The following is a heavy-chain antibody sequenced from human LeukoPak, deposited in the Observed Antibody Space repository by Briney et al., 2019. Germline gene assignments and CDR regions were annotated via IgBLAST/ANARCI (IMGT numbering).Heavy chain of an antibody. V-gene: IGHV3-23*01. CDR3: AKWSSRNGMDV. D-gene: IGHD2-15*01. CDR2: ISGSGGST. Sequence: GGSLRLSCAASGFTFRSYAMNWVRQAPGKGLEWVSGISGSGGSTYYADSVKGRFTISRDNSKNTLYLQMNSLRADDTAIYYCAKWSSRNGMDVWGQGTTVTVSS. J-gene: IGHJ6*02. CDR1: GFTFRSYA.